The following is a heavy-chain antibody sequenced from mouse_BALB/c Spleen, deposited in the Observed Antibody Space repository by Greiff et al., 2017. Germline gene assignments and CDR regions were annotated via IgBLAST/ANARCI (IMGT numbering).Heavy chain of an antibody. D-gene: IGHD1-2*01. Sequence: VKVVESGPGLVAPSQSLSITCTVSGFSLTGYGVNWVRQPPGKGLEWLGMIWGDGSTDYNSALKSRLSISKDHSKSQVFLKMNSLQTDDTARYYCARVIRPYYFDYWGQGTTLTVSS. V-gene: IGHV2-6-7*01. CDR2: IWGDGST. CDR1: GFSLTGYG. CDR3: ARVIRPYYFDY. J-gene: IGHJ2*01.